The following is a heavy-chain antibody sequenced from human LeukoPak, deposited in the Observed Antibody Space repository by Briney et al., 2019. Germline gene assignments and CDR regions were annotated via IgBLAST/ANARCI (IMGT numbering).Heavy chain of an antibody. CDR3: ARGYYNFWSGYRAEYYFDY. CDR2: ISDSGGSS. D-gene: IGHD3-3*01. CDR1: GFTFSSYA. J-gene: IGHJ4*02. V-gene: IGHV3-23*01. Sequence: GGSLRLSCAASGFTFSSYAMSWVRQAPGKGLEWVSAISDSGGSSYYADSLKGRFTISRDNAKYSLYLQMNSLRAEDTAVYYCARGYYNFWSGYRAEYYFDYWGQGTLVTVSS.